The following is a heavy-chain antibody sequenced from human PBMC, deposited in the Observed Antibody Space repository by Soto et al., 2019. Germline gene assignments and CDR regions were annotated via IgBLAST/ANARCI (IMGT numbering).Heavy chain of an antibody. D-gene: IGHD6-13*01. CDR2: ISYDGSNK. CDR3: ASQGIAAHYYYYYGMDV. CDR1: GFTFSSYA. Sequence: GGSLRLSCAASGFTFSSYAMHWVRQAPGKGLEWVAVISYDGSNKYYADSVKGRFTISRDNSKNTLYLQMNSLRAEDTAVYYCASQGIAAHYYYYYGMDVWGQGTTVTVSS. J-gene: IGHJ6*02. V-gene: IGHV3-30-3*01.